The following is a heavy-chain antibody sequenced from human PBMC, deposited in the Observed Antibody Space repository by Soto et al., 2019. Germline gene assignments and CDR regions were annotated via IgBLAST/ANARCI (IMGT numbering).Heavy chain of an antibody. D-gene: IGHD3-16*02. V-gene: IGHV1-69*13. J-gene: IGHJ6*02. Sequence: SVKVSCKTSGGTFSSYAISWVRQAPGQGLEWMGGIIPFFGAPNHAQKFQGRVTITADESTTIVYMELSSLRSEDTAVYYCARDRGSLRVSFNYYSGMDFWGQGTTVTVS. CDR2: IIPFFGAP. CDR1: GGTFSSYA. CDR3: ARDRGSLRVSFNYYSGMDF.